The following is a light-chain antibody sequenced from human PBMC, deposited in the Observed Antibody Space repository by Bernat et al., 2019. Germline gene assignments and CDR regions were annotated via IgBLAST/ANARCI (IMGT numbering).Light chain of an antibody. CDR2: QDN. CDR1: KLGDKY. V-gene: IGLV3-1*01. Sequence: SYELTQPTSVSMSPGQTAIITCSGDKLGDKYTCWYQQKPGQSPVLVIYQDNKRPSGIPARFSGSNSGNTATLTISGTQAMDEADYYCQAGDRSTVIFGGGTKVTVL. CDR3: QAGDRSTVI. J-gene: IGLJ2*01.